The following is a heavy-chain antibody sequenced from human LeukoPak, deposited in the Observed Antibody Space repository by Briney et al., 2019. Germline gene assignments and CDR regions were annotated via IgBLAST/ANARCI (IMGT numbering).Heavy chain of an antibody. CDR3: ARKYGDQLAFLDS. V-gene: IGHV1-18*01. J-gene: IGHJ4*02. CDR2: INPYNGNT. CDR1: GYTFTSYG. D-gene: IGHD2-2*01. Sequence: ASVKVSCKASGYTFTSYGITWVRQAPGQGLEWMGWINPYNGNTNYAHILQGRVTMTTDTSKSTAYMDLRSLTSDDTAVYYCARKYGDQLAFLDSWGQGTLVRVSS.